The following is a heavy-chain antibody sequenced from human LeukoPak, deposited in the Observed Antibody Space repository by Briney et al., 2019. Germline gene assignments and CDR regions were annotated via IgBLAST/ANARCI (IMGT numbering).Heavy chain of an antibody. D-gene: IGHD3-16*01. CDR1: GFSVNSYS. CDR3: ARSEGEEEGYVLPGFDR. Sequence: GVSLRLSCAASGFSVNSYSTNWVRQAPGKGLEWVSYIRSSGDTIHYADSVKGRFTISRDNAKNSLYLQMNSLRAEDTAVFCARSEGEEEGYVLPGFDRWGQGTLVTVSS. V-gene: IGHV3-48*01. CDR2: IRSSGDTI. J-gene: IGHJ4*02.